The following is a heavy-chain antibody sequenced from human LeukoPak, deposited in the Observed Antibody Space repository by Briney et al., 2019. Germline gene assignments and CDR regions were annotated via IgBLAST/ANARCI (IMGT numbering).Heavy chain of an antibody. J-gene: IGHJ4*02. V-gene: IGHV3-53*01. CDR3: AIERGSSWKWGYYFDY. Sequence: GGSLRLSCAASGFTVSSNYMSWVRRAPGKWLEWVSVIYSGGSTYYADSVKGRFTISRDNSKNTLYLQINSLRAEDKAVYYCAIERGSSWKWGYYFDYWGQGTLVTVSS. D-gene: IGHD6-13*01. CDR2: IYSGGST. CDR1: GFTVSSNY.